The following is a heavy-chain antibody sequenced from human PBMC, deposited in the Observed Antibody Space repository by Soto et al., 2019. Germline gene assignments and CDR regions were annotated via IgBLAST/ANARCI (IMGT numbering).Heavy chain of an antibody. V-gene: IGHV3-21*02. Sequence: EVQLVESGGGLVQPGGSLRLSCAASGFTFRSFTMNWVRQAPGKGLEWVSTISSNSAYIYYTDALRGRFTISRDNAKNSLHLQMNCLRAEDTAVYYCTRDASRDSSARGWFDPWGPGTLVTVSS. CDR2: ISSNSAYI. D-gene: IGHD6-13*01. J-gene: IGHJ5*02. CDR1: GFTFRSFT. CDR3: TRDASRDSSARGWFDP.